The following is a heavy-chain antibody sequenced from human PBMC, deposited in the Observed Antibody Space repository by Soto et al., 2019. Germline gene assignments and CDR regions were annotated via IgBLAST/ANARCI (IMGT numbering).Heavy chain of an antibody. CDR3: ARAVLPATAPFDY. Sequence: SETLSLTCIVSGGSISNYYWSWIRQPPGKGLEWIGNIYYSGSTNYNPSLQSRVTISVDSSKNQFSLKLSSVTAADTAVYYCARAVLPATAPFDYWGQGTLVTVSS. J-gene: IGHJ4*02. D-gene: IGHD2-2*01. CDR1: GGSISNYY. CDR2: IYYSGST. V-gene: IGHV4-59*01.